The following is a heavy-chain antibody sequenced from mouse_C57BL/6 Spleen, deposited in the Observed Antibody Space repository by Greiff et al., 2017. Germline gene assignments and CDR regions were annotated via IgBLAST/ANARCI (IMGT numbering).Heavy chain of an antibody. CDR2: ISDGGSYT. V-gene: IGHV5-4*03. J-gene: IGHJ4*01. CDR3: ARAYYYGRRYAMDY. CDR1: GFTFSSYA. D-gene: IGHD1-1*01. Sequence: EVMLVESGGGLVKPGGSLKLSCAASGFTFSSYAMSWVRQTPEKRLEWVATISDGGSYTYYPDNVKGRFTISRDNAKNNLYLQMSHLKSEDTAMYYCARAYYYGRRYAMDYWGQGTSVTVSS.